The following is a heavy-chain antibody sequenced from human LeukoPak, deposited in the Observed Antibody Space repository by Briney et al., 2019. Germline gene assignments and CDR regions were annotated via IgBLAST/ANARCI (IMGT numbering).Heavy chain of an antibody. CDR2: INHSGST. CDR3: ARGLYGSSGYYYPRWFDP. D-gene: IGHD3-22*01. Sequence: SETLSLTCAVYGGSFSGYCWSWIRQPPGKGLEWIGEINHSGSTNYNSSLKSRVTISVDTSKNQFSLKLSSVTAADTAVYYCARGLYGSSGYYYPRWFDPWGQGTLVTVSS. J-gene: IGHJ5*02. CDR1: GGSFSGYC. V-gene: IGHV4-34*01.